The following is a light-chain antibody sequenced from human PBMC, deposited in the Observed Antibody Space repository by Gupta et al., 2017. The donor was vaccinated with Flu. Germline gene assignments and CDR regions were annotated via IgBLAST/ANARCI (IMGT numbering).Light chain of an antibody. J-gene: IGKJ1*01. CDR3: HQYGT. CDR1: QSVSRSY. Sequence: EIVLTQSPDTLSLSPGERATLSCRASQSVSRSYLAWYQKKPGQAPRLLIYGVSSRATGIPDRFSGSGSGADFTLTISRLEPEDFAVYYCHQYGTFGQGTKVEIK. V-gene: IGKV3-20*01. CDR2: GVS.